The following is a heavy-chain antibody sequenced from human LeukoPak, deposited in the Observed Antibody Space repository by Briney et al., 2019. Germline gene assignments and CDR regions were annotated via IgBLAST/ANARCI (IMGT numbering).Heavy chain of an antibody. Sequence: GGSLRLSCTASGFTFGDYAMSWFRPAPGKGLEWVGFIRSKAYGGTTEYAASVKGRFTISRDDSKSIAYLQMNSLKTEDTAVYYCTRGFYYDFWSGPDYWGQGTLVTVS. CDR2: IRSKAYGGTT. V-gene: IGHV3-49*03. CDR3: TRGFYYDFWSGPDY. J-gene: IGHJ4*02. D-gene: IGHD3-3*01. CDR1: GFTFGDYA.